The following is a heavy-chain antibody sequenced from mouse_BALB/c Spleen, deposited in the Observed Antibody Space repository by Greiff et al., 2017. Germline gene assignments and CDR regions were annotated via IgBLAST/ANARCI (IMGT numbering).Heavy chain of an antibody. D-gene: IGHD2-4*01. Sequence: EVQLQQSGGGLVQPGGSLKLSCAASGFDFSRYWMSWVRQAPGKGLEWIGEINPDSSTINYTPSLKDKFIISRDNAKNTLYLQMSKVRSEDTALYYCARPGAYDYDGFAYWGQGTLVTVSA. V-gene: IGHV4-1*02. CDR3: ARPGAYDYDGFAY. J-gene: IGHJ3*01. CDR2: INPDSSTI. CDR1: GFDFSRYW.